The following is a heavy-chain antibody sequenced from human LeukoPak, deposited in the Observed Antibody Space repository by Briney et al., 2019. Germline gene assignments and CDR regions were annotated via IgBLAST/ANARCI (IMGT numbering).Heavy chain of an antibody. CDR3: ARDAGYSSSWPFDY. CDR1: GYTFTSYD. CDR2: ISGYNSDT. V-gene: IGHV1-18*01. Sequence: ASVKVSCKASGYTFTSYDINWVRQATGQGLEWMGWISGYNSDTKYAQKLQGRVTMTTDISRSTAYMELRSLRSDDTAVFYCARDAGYSSSWPFDYWGQGTLVTVSS. J-gene: IGHJ4*02. D-gene: IGHD6-13*01.